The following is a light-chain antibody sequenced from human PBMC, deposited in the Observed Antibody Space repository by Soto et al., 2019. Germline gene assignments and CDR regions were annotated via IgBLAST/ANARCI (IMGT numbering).Light chain of an antibody. V-gene: IGKV2-28*01. CDR1: QSLLHRNGYNY. CDR3: MQALQTPWT. CDR2: LTS. J-gene: IGKJ1*01. Sequence: DIVMTQSPLSLPVTPGEPASISCRSSQSLLHRNGYNYLDWYVQKPGQSPQLLISLTSDRASGVPDRFSGSGTGTDFTLIISRVEAEDVGVYYCMQALQTPWTFGQGTKVEIK.